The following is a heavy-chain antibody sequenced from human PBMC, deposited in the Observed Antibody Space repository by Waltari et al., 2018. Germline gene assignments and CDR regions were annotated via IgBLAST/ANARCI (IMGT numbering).Heavy chain of an antibody. J-gene: IGHJ3*02. CDR1: GGTFSRYA. V-gene: IGHV1-69*12. CDR3: ARNNAPINNPGAFDI. D-gene: IGHD1-20*01. Sequence: QVQLVQSGAEVKKPGSSVKVSCKASGGTFSRYAISWVGQAPGQGLEWMGGSIPIFGTANYAQKFQGRVTITADESTSTAYMELSSLRSEDTAVYYCARNNAPINNPGAFDIWGQGTMVTVSS. CDR2: SIPIFGTA.